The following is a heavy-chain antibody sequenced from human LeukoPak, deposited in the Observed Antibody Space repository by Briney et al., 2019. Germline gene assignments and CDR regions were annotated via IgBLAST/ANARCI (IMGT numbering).Heavy chain of an antibody. J-gene: IGHJ5*02. CDR3: ARGTLGYCSSTSCYARFRWFDP. Sequence: PSETLSLTCAVYGGSFSGYYWSWIRQPPGKGLEWIGEINHSGSTNYNPSLKSRVTISVDTSKNQFSLKLSSVTAADTAVYYCARGTLGYCSSTSCYARFRWFDPWGQGTLVTVSS. CDR1: GGSFSGYY. CDR2: INHSGST. V-gene: IGHV4-34*01. D-gene: IGHD2-2*01.